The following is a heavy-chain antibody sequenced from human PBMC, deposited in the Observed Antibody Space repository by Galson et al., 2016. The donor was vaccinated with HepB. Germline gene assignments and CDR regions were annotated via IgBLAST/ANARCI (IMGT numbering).Heavy chain of an antibody. V-gene: IGHV1-3*01. CDR3: ARGLHYDSRDNYIGYGFYYIDY. Sequence: SVKVSCKASGDTFSRDVMHWVRQAPGQGLEWMGWINAGSGNTHYEQKFQGRVTLTRDTSASTVYMELSSLRYEDTAVYYCARGLHYDSRDNYIGYGFYYIDYWGQGTLVTVSS. D-gene: IGHD3-22*01. CDR1: GDTFSRDV. CDR2: INAGSGNT. J-gene: IGHJ4*02.